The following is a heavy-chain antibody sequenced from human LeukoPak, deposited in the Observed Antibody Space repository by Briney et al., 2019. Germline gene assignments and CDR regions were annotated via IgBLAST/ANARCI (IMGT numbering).Heavy chain of an antibody. Sequence: SETLSLTCTVSGGSISSYYWSWIRQPPGKGLEWIGYIYYSGSTNYNPSLKSRVTMSVDTSKNQFSLKLSSVTAADTAVYYCARGLGYGDYVAWGQGTLVTVSS. J-gene: IGHJ5*02. D-gene: IGHD4-17*01. V-gene: IGHV4-59*12. CDR2: IYYSGST. CDR1: GGSISSYY. CDR3: ARGLGYGDYVA.